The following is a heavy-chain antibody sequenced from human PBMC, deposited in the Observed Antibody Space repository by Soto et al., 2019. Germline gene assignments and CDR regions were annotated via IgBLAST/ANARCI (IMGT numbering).Heavy chain of an antibody. D-gene: IGHD3-10*01. J-gene: IGHJ5*02. V-gene: IGHV4-59*01. Sequence: SETLSLTCTVSGGSITSYYWSWIRQPPGKGLEWIGYIHYSGITNYNPSLKSRVTISVDTSKNQFSLKLSSVTAADTAVYYCGQFFGSGRTYWFDPWGQRSLVTVSS. CDR1: GGSITSYY. CDR3: GQFFGSGRTYWFDP. CDR2: IHYSGIT.